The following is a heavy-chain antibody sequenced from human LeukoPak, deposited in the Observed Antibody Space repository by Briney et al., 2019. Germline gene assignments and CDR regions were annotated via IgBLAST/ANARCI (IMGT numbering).Heavy chain of an antibody. D-gene: IGHD6-19*01. CDR1: GGTFSSYA. CDR3: ARFPGDSYSSGESY. CDR2: IIPILGIA. J-gene: IGHJ4*02. Sequence: GASVKVSCKASGGTFSSYAISWVRQAPGQGLEWMGRIIPILGIASYAQKFQGRVTITADKSTSTAYMELSSLRSEDTAVYYCARFPGDSYSSGESYWGQGTLVTVSS. V-gene: IGHV1-69*04.